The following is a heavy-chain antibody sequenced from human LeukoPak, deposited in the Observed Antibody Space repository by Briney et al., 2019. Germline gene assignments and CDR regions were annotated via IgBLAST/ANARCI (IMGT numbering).Heavy chain of an antibody. CDR2: IYSDGTT. V-gene: IGHV3-66*01. D-gene: IGHD6-13*01. CDR3: ARDPPAVASNTYG. Sequence: GGSLRLSCAASGFTFSDYWMTWVRQAPGKGLEWVSLIYSDGTTDYADSVRGRFTISRDNFENTLYLQMNSLRVEDTAIYYCARDPPAVASNTYGWGQGTLVTVSS. J-gene: IGHJ4*02. CDR1: GFTFSDYW.